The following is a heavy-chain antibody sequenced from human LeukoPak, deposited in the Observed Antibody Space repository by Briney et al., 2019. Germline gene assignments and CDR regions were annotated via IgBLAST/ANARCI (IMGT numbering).Heavy chain of an antibody. V-gene: IGHV1-18*01. J-gene: IGHJ4*02. D-gene: IGHD3-10*01. CDR1: GYIFTTFG. Sequence: GASVKVSCKASGYIFTTFGISWVRQAPGQGLEWMGWISADSGFTKYTQKLQVRLTMTTDTSTSTAYMELRSLRSDDTAVYYCARGQPLWFGLGVDYWGQGTLVTVSS. CDR3: ARGQPLWFGLGVDY. CDR2: ISADSGFT.